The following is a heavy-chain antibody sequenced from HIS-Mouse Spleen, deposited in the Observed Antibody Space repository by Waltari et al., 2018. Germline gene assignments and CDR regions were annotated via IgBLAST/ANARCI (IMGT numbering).Heavy chain of an antibody. CDR2: IYYSGGA. D-gene: IGHD6-13*01. J-gene: IGHJ2*01. V-gene: IGHV4-39*07. Sequence: QLQLQESGPGLVKPSETLSLTCTVSGGSISSSSYYWGWFRQPPGKGLEWIGRIYYSGGAYYNPTLKRRVTISVDTSKHQFSLKLSSVTAADTAVYYCAREIPYSSSWYDWYFDLWGRGTLVTVSS. CDR1: GGSISSSSYY. CDR3: AREIPYSSSWYDWYFDL.